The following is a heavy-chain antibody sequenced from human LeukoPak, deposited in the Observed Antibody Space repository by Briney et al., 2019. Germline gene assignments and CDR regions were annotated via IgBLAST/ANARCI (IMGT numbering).Heavy chain of an antibody. V-gene: IGHV1-2*06. Sequence: GASVKVSCKASGYTFTDYYMHWVRQAPGQGLEWMGRINPNSGGANYAQKFQGRVTMTRDTSISTVYMELSRLTFEDTAVYYCARVSYGNNPTPCDDWGQGSLVSVSS. CDR3: ARVSYGNNPTPCDD. J-gene: IGHJ4*02. CDR1: GYTFTDYY. CDR2: INPNSGGA. D-gene: IGHD3-16*02.